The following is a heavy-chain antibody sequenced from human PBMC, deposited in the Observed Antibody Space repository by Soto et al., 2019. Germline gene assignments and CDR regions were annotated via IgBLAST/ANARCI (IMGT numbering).Heavy chain of an antibody. V-gene: IGHV3-33*05. CDR1: GFTFSRFG. CDR2: ISFDGAKE. CDR3: AKASAASGAASFDY. Sequence: QVQLVESGGGVVQPGRSLRLSCAASGFTFSRFGMHWVRQAPGKGLEWVAVISFDGAKEFYTESVKGRFTISRDNSKNTLSLQMNSLRKDDTALYYCAKASAASGAASFDYWGQGTPATVSS. D-gene: IGHD6-13*01. J-gene: IGHJ4*02.